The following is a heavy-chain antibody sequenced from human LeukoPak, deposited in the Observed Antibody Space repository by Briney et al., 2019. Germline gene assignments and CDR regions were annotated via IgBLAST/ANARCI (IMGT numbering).Heavy chain of an antibody. D-gene: IGHD2-21*01. V-gene: IGHV1-2*02. CDR3: ARADRLDGGPYLIGP. J-gene: IGHJ5*02. CDR1: GYSFTDDY. CDR2: INPNSGGT. Sequence: GAAVKLCFTTSGYSFTDDYMDWVRQAPGQGLEWMGWINPNSGGTSSAQKFQGRVTMTRDTSITTVYMEVSWLTSDDTATYYCARADRLDGGPYLIGPWGQGTLVTVSS.